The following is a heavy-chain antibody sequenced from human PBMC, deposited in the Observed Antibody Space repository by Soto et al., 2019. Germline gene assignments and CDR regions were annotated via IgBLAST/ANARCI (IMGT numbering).Heavy chain of an antibody. CDR1: GYMFPTYG. Sequence: QVQLVQSGGEVKKPGASVAVSCRTSGYMFPTYGMSWVRQAPGQGLEWMAWISAYNGNKKYAQKFHGRDTMTTDTTTSTGSMELRTLTSDGTGTDFCARTGGVMAARPLDYWGQGTLVTVSS. CDR3: ARTGGVMAARPLDY. D-gene: IGHD6-6*01. V-gene: IGHV1-18*04. CDR2: ISAYNGNK. J-gene: IGHJ4*02.